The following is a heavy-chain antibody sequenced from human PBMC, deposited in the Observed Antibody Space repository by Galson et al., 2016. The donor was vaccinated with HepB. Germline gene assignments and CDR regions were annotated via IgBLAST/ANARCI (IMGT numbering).Heavy chain of an antibody. V-gene: IGHV1-69*13. CDR3: ARDPAWVRGVTAWFDP. D-gene: IGHD3-10*01. J-gene: IGHJ5*02. Sequence: SVKVSCKASGGTFSSYAISWVRQAPGQGPEWMGGIIPISGSTNYARRFQGRLTITADESTSTAYMELNSLTSEDTAVYYCARDPAWVRGVTAWFDPWGQGTLVTVSS. CDR2: IIPISGST. CDR1: GGTFSSYA.